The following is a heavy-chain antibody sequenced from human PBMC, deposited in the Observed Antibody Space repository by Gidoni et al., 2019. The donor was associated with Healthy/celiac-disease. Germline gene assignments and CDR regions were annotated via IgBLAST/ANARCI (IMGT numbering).Heavy chain of an antibody. CDR1: GYSFTSYW. D-gene: IGHD6-13*01. CDR2: IYPGDSDT. Sequence: EVQLVQSGAEVKKPGESLKISCKGSGYSFTSYWIGWVRQMPGKGLEWMGIIYPGDSDTRYSPSFQGQVTSSADKSISTAYLQWSSLKASDTAMYYCARWDGSSYSDWYFDLWGRGTLVTVSS. CDR3: ARWDGSSYSDWYFDL. V-gene: IGHV5-51*01. J-gene: IGHJ2*01.